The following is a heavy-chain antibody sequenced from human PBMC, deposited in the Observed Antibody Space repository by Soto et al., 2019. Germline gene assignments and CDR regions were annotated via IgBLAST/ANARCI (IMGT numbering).Heavy chain of an antibody. D-gene: IGHD6-13*01. CDR1: GGSISSSNW. Sequence: PSETLSLTWAVSGGSISSSNWWSWVRQPPGKGLEWIGEIYHSGSTNYNPSLKSRVTISVDKSKNQFSLKLSSVTAADTAVYYCARASGSSWRSHDAFDIWGQGTMVTVPS. CDR3: ARASGSSWRSHDAFDI. V-gene: IGHV4-4*02. CDR2: IYHSGST. J-gene: IGHJ3*02.